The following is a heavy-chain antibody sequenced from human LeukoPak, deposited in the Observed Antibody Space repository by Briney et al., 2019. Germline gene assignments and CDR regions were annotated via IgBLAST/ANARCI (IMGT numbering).Heavy chain of an antibody. CDR1: GFTFSSYA. J-gene: IGHJ3*02. CDR3: ANRLAHGWYDSDAFDI. D-gene: IGHD6-19*01. Sequence: GGSLRLSCAASGFTFSSYAMTWVRQAPGKGLEWVSIISGSGGSTYYADSVKGRFTISRDNSKNTLYLQMNSLRAEDTAVYYCANRLAHGWYDSDAFDIWGQGTMVTVSS. CDR2: ISGSGGST. V-gene: IGHV3-23*01.